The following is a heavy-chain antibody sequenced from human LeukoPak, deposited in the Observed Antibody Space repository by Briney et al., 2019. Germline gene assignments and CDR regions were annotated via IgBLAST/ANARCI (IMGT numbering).Heavy chain of an antibody. CDR2: ISYHGSNT. V-gene: IGHV3-30*18. CDR1: GFTFSSYG. Sequence: GGSLRLSCVASGFTFSSYGMHWVRQAPGKGLEWVSVISYHGSNTYYADSVKGRFTISRDNSKNTLYLQMNSLRVEDSAVYYCAKDAGSGGYYSAYFDYWGQGTLVTVSS. CDR3: AKDAGSGGYYSAYFDY. D-gene: IGHD3-22*01. J-gene: IGHJ4*02.